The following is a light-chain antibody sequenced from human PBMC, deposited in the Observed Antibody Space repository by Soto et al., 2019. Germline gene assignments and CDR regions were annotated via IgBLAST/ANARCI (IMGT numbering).Light chain of an antibody. CDR2: AAS. V-gene: IGKV1-27*01. Sequence: DVQITQSPSSLSASVGDRVTITCRATQDISNSLAWDQQKPGKVHKLLSYAASTLQSVIPSRFSGNGSGTDFTITITSPHPEDVATYYCQKYDSVVRTLGQGTKVDTK. J-gene: IGKJ1*01. CDR3: QKYDSVVRT. CDR1: QDISNS.